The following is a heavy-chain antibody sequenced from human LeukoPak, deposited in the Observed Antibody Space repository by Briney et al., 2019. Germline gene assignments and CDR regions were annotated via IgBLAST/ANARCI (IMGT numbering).Heavy chain of an antibody. V-gene: IGHV1-2*02. CDR3: SRADRLDGGPYLIGP. CDR2: INPNSGGT. D-gene: IGHD2-21*01. CDR1: GYRFTDYY. J-gene: IGHJ5*02. Sequence: ASVKVSCKTSGYRFTDYYMHWVRQAPGQGLEWMGWINPNSGGTSSAQKFRGRVTMTRDTAITTVYMEVSWLTSDDTAIYYCSRADRLDGGPYLIGPWRQGTPVTVSS.